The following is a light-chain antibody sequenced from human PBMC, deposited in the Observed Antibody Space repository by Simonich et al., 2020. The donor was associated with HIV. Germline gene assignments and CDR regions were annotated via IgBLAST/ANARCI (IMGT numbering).Light chain of an antibody. Sequence: DIVMTQTPLSLSVTPGQPASISCNSSQSLLHSDVKTYLFWYLQQPGQSPQLLIYEVASRFSGVPDRFSGSGSGTDFTLKISRLESEDVGFYYCMQSVHLPLTFGGGTKVEIK. CDR1: QSLLHSDVKTY. CDR2: EVA. J-gene: IGKJ4*01. V-gene: IGKV2-29*02. CDR3: MQSVHLPLT.